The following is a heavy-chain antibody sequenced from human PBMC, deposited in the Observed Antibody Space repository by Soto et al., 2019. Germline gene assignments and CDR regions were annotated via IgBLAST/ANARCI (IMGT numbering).Heavy chain of an antibody. CDR3: ARDRYGSGLGYYYYGMDV. D-gene: IGHD3-10*01. CDR2: IYYSGST. J-gene: IGHJ6*02. V-gene: IGHV4-30-4*01. Sequence: SETLSLTCTVSGGSISSGDCYWSWIRQPPGKALEWIGYIYYSGSTYYNPSLKSRVTISVDTSKNQFSLKLSSVTAADTAVYYCARDRYGSGLGYYYYGMDVWGQGTTVTVSS. CDR1: GGSISSGDCY.